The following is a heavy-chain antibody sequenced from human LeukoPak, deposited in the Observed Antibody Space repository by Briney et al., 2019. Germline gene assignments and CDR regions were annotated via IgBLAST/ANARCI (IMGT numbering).Heavy chain of an antibody. CDR1: GYSIRSGFY. D-gene: IGHD5-12*01. CDR2: IYHSGIT. J-gene: IGHJ4*02. V-gene: IGHV4-38-2*02. CDR3: ARGPSGYHNT. Sequence: PSETLSLTCTVSGYSIRSGFYWGWIRQPPGKGLEWIGNIYHSGITYYTPSLKSRVTISVDTSKNQFYLKLSSVTAADTAVYYCARGPSGYHNTGGQGTLVTVSS.